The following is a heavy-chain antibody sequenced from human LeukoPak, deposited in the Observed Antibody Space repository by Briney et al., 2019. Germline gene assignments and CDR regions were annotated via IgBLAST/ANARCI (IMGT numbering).Heavy chain of an antibody. J-gene: IGHJ4*02. Sequence: GGSLRLSCAASGFTFSSYAMSWVHQAPGKVLEWVSVINGDGGITYYAGYVKGRFTISRDNSKNTLYLQMNSLRAEDTAVYYCAKLVIVDGHDFWSGYSDYWGQGTLVTVSS. V-gene: IGHV3-23*01. CDR2: INGDGGIT. CDR1: GFTFSSYA. D-gene: IGHD3-3*01. CDR3: AKLVIVDGHDFWSGYSDY.